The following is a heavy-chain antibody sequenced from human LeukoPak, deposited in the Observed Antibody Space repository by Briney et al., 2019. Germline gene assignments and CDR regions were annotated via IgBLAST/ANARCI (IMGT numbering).Heavy chain of an antibody. Sequence: GGSLRLSCAASGFTFSSYSMNWVRQAPGKGLEWVSSISSSSSYIYYADSVKGRFTISRDNAKNSLYLQMNSLRAEDTAVYYCARGMELPGALGYWGQGTLVTVSS. CDR2: ISSSSSYI. D-gene: IGHD1-26*01. J-gene: IGHJ4*02. V-gene: IGHV3-21*01. CDR3: ARGMELPGALGY. CDR1: GFTFSSYS.